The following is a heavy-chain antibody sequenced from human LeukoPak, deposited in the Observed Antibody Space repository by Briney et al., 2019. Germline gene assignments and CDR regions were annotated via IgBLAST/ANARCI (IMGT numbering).Heavy chain of an antibody. CDR3: ARNRCSSTSRYLPPSFDP. J-gene: IGHJ5*02. CDR1: GYTFTSYY. D-gene: IGHD2-2*01. V-gene: IGHV1-46*01. CDR2: INPSGGST. Sequence: ASVKVSCKASGYTFTSYYMHGVRQAPGQGLEWMGIINPSGGSTSYAQKFQGRVTMTRDMSTSTVYMELSSLRSEDTAVYYCARNRCSSTSRYLPPSFDPWGQGTLVTVSS.